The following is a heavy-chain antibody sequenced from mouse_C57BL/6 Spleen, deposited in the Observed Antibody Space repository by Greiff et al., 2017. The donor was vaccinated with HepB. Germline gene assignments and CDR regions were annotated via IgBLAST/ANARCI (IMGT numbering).Heavy chain of an antibody. CDR2: ISDGGSYT. J-gene: IGHJ3*01. V-gene: IGHV5-4*03. CDR1: GFTFSSYA. CDR3: ARVVDSSGSAWFAY. D-gene: IGHD3-2*02. Sequence: EVKLVESGGGLVKPGGSLKLSCAASGFTFSSYAMSWVRQTPEKRLEWVATISDGGSYTYYPDNVKGRFTISRDNAKHNLYLQMSHLKSEDTAMYYCARVVDSSGSAWFAYWGQGTLVTVSA.